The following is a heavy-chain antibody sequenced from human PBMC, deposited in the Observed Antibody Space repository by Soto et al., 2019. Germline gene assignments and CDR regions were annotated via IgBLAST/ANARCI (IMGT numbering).Heavy chain of an antibody. CDR3: NRHRSGWYSSAFDI. CDR2: IRSKANSYAT. J-gene: IGHJ3*02. D-gene: IGHD6-19*01. V-gene: IGHV3-73*01. Sequence: GGSMRLSCAASGFTFSGSAMHWVRQASGKGLEWVGRIRSKANSYATAYAASVKGRFTISRDDSKNTAYLQMNSLKTEDTAVYYCNRHRSGWYSSAFDIWGQGTMVTVSS. CDR1: GFTFSGSA.